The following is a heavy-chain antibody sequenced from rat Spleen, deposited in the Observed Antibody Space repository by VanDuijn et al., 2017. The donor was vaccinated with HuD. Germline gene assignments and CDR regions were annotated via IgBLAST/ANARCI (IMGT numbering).Heavy chain of an antibody. CDR3: TRGYVMDA. J-gene: IGHJ4*01. CDR1: GFTFNSYD. V-gene: IGHV5S13*01. CDR2: ISTGGGNT. Sequence: EVQLVESGGALVQPGRSLKLSCAASGFTFNSYDMAWVRQAPTKGLEWIASISTGGGNTYYRDSVKGRFTISRDNAKNTQYLQMDSLRSEDTATYYCTRGYVMDAWGQGASVTVSS.